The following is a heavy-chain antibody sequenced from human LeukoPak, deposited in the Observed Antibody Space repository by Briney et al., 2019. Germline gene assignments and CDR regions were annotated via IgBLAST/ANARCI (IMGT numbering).Heavy chain of an antibody. CDR3: PRHGDGSGTYYNRYIDY. J-gene: IGHJ4*02. D-gene: IGHD3-10*01. V-gene: IGHV4-39*01. Sequence: SETLSLTCIVSGGSISSSSYYWAWIRQPPGKGLEWIGSIYYTGSSYYNPSLKSRVTISVDTSKNQFSLQLSSVTAADAAVYYCPRHGDGSGTYYNRYIDYWGQGTLVTVSS. CDR1: GGSISSSSYY. CDR2: IYYTGSS.